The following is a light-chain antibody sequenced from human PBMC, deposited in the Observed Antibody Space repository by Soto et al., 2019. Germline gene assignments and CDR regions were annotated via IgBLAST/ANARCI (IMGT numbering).Light chain of an antibody. CDR2: DAS. V-gene: IGKV1-33*01. CDR1: QDISNY. Sequence: DIQMTQSPSSLSASVGDRVTITCQASQDISNYLTGYQQKPGKAPKLLIYDASNLETGVPSRFSGSGSRIDFTFTISSLQPEDIATYFWQQYDNLSPWTFGQGTKVEIK. J-gene: IGKJ1*01. CDR3: QQYDNLSPWT.